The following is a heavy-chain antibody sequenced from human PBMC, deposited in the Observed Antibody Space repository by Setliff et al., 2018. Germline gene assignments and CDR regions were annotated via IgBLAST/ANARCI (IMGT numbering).Heavy chain of an antibody. V-gene: IGHV3-30*02. D-gene: IGHD3-16*01. CDR2: VRFDGSYK. J-gene: IGHJ6*02. CDR1: GFVFGTYG. Sequence: PGGSLRLSCAASGFVFGTYGMHWVRQAPGKGLDWVASVRFDGSYKVYADSVKGRFTISRDNAKNSLYLQMNSLRAEDTAVYYCARDGGMGMIKGYYYGLDVWGQGTSVTVSS. CDR3: ARDGGMGMIKGYYYGLDV.